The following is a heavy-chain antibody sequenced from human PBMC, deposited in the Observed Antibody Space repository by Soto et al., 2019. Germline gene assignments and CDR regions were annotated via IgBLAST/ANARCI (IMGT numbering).Heavy chain of an antibody. V-gene: IGHV3-30*18. J-gene: IGHJ6*02. Sequence: GGSLRLSCAASGFTFSSYGMHWVRQAPGKGLEWVAVISYDGGNKYYADSVKGRFTISRDNSKNTLYLQMNSLRGEDTAVYYCAKDVNSGSYPYYYYGMDVWGQGTTVTVLL. CDR3: AKDVNSGSYPYYYYGMDV. CDR1: GFTFSSYG. D-gene: IGHD1-26*01. CDR2: ISYDGGNK.